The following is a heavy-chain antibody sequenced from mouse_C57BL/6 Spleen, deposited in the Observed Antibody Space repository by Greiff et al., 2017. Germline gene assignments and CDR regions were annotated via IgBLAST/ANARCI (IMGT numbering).Heavy chain of an antibody. CDR3: ARDYGNYWYFDV. CDR1: GFTFSDYY. CDR2: ISNGGGST. D-gene: IGHD2-1*01. V-gene: IGHV5-12*01. Sequence: DVKLVESGGGLVQPGGSLKLSCAASGFTFSDYYMYWVRQTPEKRLEWVAYISNGGGSTYYPDTVKGRFTISRDNAKNTLYLQMSRLKSEDTAMYYCARDYGNYWYFDVWGTGTTVTVSS. J-gene: IGHJ1*03.